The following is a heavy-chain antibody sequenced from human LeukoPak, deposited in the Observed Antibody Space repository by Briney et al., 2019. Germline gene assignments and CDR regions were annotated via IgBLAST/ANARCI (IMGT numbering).Heavy chain of an antibody. V-gene: IGHV3-64*01. Sequence: GGSLRLSCAASGFTFSSYAMHWVRQTPGKGLEYVSAISSNGGSTYYANSVKGRFTISRDNSKNTLYPQMGSLRAEDTAIYYCAKSGVRPNQYYFDYWGQGTLVTVSS. CDR2: ISSNGGST. CDR1: GFTFSSYA. D-gene: IGHD2-8*01. CDR3: AKSGVRPNQYYFDY. J-gene: IGHJ4*02.